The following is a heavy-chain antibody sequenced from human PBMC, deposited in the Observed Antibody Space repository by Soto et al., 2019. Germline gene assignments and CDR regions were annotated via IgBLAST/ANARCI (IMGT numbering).Heavy chain of an antibody. Sequence: QVQLVQSGAEVKKPGASVKLSCTASGYTFTDCSIHWVRQAPGQGLEWMGWINTGHGNTQYSLKFQDRVTITRESSATTAYMELSSLTSEDTAVYYCARAPWRATVSYWYFDVWGRGTLVTVSS. CDR1: GYTFTDCS. CDR2: INTGHGNT. CDR3: ARAPWRATVSYWYFDV. V-gene: IGHV1-3*04. D-gene: IGHD1-1*01. J-gene: IGHJ2*01.